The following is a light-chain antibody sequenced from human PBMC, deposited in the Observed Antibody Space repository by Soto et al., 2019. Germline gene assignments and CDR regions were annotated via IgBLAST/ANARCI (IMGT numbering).Light chain of an antibody. CDR3: QQIHSTSSYT. Sequence: DIQMTQSPSSLSASVGDRVTITCGASQNIRNYLNWYQQRPGKTPNLLVYAASNLRSGVPSRFSGSGSGTLFTLTITTLQPEDFATYYCQQIHSTSSYTFGQGTRVDIK. V-gene: IGKV1-39*01. CDR1: QNIRNY. CDR2: AAS. J-gene: IGKJ2*01.